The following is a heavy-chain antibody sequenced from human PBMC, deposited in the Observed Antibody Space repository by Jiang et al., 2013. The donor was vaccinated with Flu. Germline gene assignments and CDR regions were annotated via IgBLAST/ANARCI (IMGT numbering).Heavy chain of an antibody. D-gene: IGHD6-19*01. CDR2: INAGNGNT. CDR1: GYTFTYHT. V-gene: IGHV1-3*01. Sequence: AEVKKPGASVKVSCKASGYTFTYHTMHWVRQAPGQRLEWMGWINAGNGNTKFSQKFQGRVTFTRDTSASTAYMELSSLISEDTSVYYCARDLGVPGSPFDYWGQGTLVTVSS. CDR3: ARDLGVPGSPFDY. J-gene: IGHJ4*02.